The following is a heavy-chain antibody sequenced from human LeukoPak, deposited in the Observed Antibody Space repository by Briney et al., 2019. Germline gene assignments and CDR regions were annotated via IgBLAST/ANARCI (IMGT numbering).Heavy chain of an antibody. CDR2: ISDSGTIT. D-gene: IGHD6-19*01. V-gene: IGHV3-23*01. CDR3: AKDARRTSGWYFFDY. J-gene: IGHJ4*02. Sequence: GGSLRLSCAASGFAFSSLAMGWVRQAPGKGLEWVSVISDSGTITYYADSVKGRFTISRDNSKNTLFLQMNSLRAEDTAVYYCAKDARRTSGWYFFDYWGQGTLVTVSS. CDR1: GFAFSSLA.